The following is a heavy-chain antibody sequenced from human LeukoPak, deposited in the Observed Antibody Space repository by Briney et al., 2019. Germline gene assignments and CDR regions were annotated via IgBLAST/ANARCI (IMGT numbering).Heavy chain of an antibody. CDR1: GFTFNTYW. Sequence: GGSLRLSWGTSGFTFNTYWMSWVRQAPGKGLEWVANTKKDGSEKYYVDSVKGRFTISRDNAKNSLYLQMNSLKTEDTAVYYCATEWEIPHFYGVDVWGQGTTVTVSS. V-gene: IGHV3-7*03. CDR3: ATEWEIPHFYGVDV. J-gene: IGHJ6*02. CDR2: TKKDGSEK. D-gene: IGHD1-26*01.